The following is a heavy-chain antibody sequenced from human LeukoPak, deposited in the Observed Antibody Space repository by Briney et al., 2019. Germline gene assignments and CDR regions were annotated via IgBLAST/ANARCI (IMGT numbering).Heavy chain of an antibody. V-gene: IGHV3-33*01. J-gene: IGHJ4*02. CDR3: ARRGLDAAFDY. D-gene: IGHD5-12*01. CDR2: IWSDGSNK. Sequence: GGSLRLSCAASGFTFSNFAIHWVRQAPGKGLEWVAVIWSDGSNKYYRDSVKGRFTISTDNSKNTLYLQMNSLRAEDTAVYYCARRGLDAAFDYWGRGTLVTVSS. CDR1: GFTFSNFA.